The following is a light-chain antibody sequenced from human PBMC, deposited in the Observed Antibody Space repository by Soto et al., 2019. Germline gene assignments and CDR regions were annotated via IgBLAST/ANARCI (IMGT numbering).Light chain of an antibody. V-gene: IGKV3-20*01. Sequence: EIVLTQSPGTLSLSPGERATLSCRASQSISSSFVAWFQRKPGQAPRLLIYGTSSMATGIPDRFSGSGSGTDFTLTINGLEPEDFAMYFCQQYGSSPWTFGQGTKVDI. CDR2: GTS. J-gene: IGKJ1*01. CDR1: QSISSSF. CDR3: QQYGSSPWT.